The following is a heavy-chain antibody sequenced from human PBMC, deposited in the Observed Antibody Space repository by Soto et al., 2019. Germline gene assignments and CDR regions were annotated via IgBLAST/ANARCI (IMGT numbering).Heavy chain of an antibody. J-gene: IGHJ5*02. Sequence: GGSLRLSCAASGFTFSTYTMNWVRQAPGKGLEWVSYISSDSANIYYADSVRGRFTISRDNAKDSLYLQMYSLREEDTAVYYCVRGILYNWFDPWGPGTLVTVSS. CDR1: GFTFSTYT. CDR3: VRGILYNWFDP. V-gene: IGHV3-48*02. CDR2: ISSDSANI. D-gene: IGHD3-9*01.